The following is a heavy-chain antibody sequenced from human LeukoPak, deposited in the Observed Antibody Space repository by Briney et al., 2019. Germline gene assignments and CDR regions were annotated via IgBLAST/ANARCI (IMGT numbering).Heavy chain of an antibody. Sequence: GGSLRLSCAASGFTFSSYGMHWVRQAPGKGLEWVAFIRYDGSNKYYADSVKGRFTISRDNSKNTLYLQMNSLRAEDTAVYYCAKGQAYGSGSYYSWNYMDVWGKGTTVTISS. CDR3: AKGQAYGSGSYYSWNYMDV. CDR2: IRYDGSNK. CDR1: GFTFSSYG. V-gene: IGHV3-30*02. D-gene: IGHD3-10*01. J-gene: IGHJ6*03.